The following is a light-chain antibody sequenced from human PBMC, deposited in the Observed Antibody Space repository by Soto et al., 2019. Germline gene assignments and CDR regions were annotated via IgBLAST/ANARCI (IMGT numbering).Light chain of an antibody. Sequence: QPVLTQPASVSGSPGQSITISCTGTSSDVGGYNYVSWYQQYPGKAPKLMIYDVSTRPSGVSYRFSGSKSGNTASLTISGLQAEDEADYYCSSYTSSSTLGFGGGTKVTVL. CDR2: DVS. CDR3: SSYTSSSTLG. CDR1: SSDVGGYNY. J-gene: IGLJ2*01. V-gene: IGLV2-14*01.